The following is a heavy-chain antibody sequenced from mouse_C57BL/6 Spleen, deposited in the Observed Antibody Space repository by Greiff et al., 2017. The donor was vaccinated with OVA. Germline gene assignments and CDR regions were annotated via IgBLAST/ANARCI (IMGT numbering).Heavy chain of an antibody. CDR2: IYPGDGDT. V-gene: IGHV1-82*01. D-gene: IGHD4-1*01. J-gene: IGHJ3*01. CDR1: GYAFSSSW. CDR3: ATPNWDVAWFAY. Sequence: VQLQQSGPELVKPGASVKISCKASGYAFSSSWMNWVKQRPGKGLEWIGRIYPGDGDTNYNGKFKGKATLTADKSSSTAYMQLSSLTSEDSAVYFCATPNWDVAWFAYWGQGTLVTVSA.